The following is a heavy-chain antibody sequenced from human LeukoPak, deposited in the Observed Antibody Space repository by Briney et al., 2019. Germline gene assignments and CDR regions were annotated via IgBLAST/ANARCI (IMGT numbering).Heavy chain of an antibody. CDR1: GYTFDNYG. J-gene: IGHJ3*02. CDR2: ISAYDDNT. D-gene: IGHD5-24*01. V-gene: IGHV1-18*01. CDR3: ARDFGMFTISHGDAFAI. Sequence: ASVKVSCKASGYTFDNYGISWVRQAPGQGLEWMGWISAYDDNTNYANKLQGRVTMTTDASTSTAFMELRSLTSDDTAVYFCARDFGMFTISHGDAFAIWGQGTVVTVSS.